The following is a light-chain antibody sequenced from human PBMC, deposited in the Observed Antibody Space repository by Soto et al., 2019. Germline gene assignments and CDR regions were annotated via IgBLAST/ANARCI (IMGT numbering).Light chain of an antibody. V-gene: IGKV3-11*01. CDR3: QQRSNWPT. CDR1: QSVSSY. Sequence: EIVLTQSPATLSLSPGERATLSCRASQSVSSYLAWYQQKPGQAPRLLIYDASNRATGIPARFRGSGSGTDFTLTISSLDPEDFAVYYCQQRSNWPTFGQGTKVEI. CDR2: DAS. J-gene: IGKJ1*01.